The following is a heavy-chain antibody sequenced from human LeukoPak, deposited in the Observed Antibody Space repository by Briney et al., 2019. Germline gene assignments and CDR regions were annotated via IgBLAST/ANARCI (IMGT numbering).Heavy chain of an antibody. J-gene: IGHJ4*02. V-gene: IGHV3-48*03. CDR2: ISSSGSTI. CDR1: GFTFSNFE. CDR3: ARERSYYCSGGSCYGYY. D-gene: IGHD2-15*01. Sequence: GGSLRLSCAASGFTFSNFEMNWVRQAPGKGLEWVSYISSSGSTIHYADSVKGRFTISRDNAKNSLYLQMNSLRAEDTAVYYCARERSYYCSGGSCYGYYWGQGTLVTVSS.